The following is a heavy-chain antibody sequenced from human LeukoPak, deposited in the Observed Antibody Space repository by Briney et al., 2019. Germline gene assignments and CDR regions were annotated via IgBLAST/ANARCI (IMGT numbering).Heavy chain of an antibody. CDR3: ARGGIQVGHVFDF. J-gene: IGHJ4*02. V-gene: IGHV3-48*03. D-gene: IGHD1-14*01. Sequence: PGGSLRLSCAASGFTFSSYEMNWVRQAPGKGLEWVSYISSSGSTIYYADSVKGRFTISRDNAKNSLYLQMNSLRAEDTAVYYCARGGIQVGHVFDFWGQGTLVTVSS. CDR1: GFTFSSYE. CDR2: ISSSGSTI.